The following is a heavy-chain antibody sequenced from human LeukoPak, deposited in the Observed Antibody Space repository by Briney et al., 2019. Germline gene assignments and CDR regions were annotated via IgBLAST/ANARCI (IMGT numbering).Heavy chain of an antibody. J-gene: IGHJ4*02. CDR3: ARDKYHYDSSGDFDY. D-gene: IGHD3-22*01. CDR2: ISAYNGNT. V-gene: IGHV1-18*01. Sequence: ASVKVSCKASGYTFTSYGISWVRQAPGQGLEWMGWISAYNGNTNYAQKLQGRVTMTTDTSTSTAYMELRSLRSDDTAVYYCARDKYHYDSSGDFDYWGQGTLVTVSS. CDR1: GYTFTSYG.